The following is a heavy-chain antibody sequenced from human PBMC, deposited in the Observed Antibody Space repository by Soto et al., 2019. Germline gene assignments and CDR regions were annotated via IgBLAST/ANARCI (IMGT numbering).Heavy chain of an antibody. CDR3: ARDLWGYCGTDCYPLDV. V-gene: IGHV4-59*01. CDR2: MYNTGST. D-gene: IGHD2-21*02. J-gene: IGHJ6*02. Sequence: QVQLQESGPGLVKPSETLSLTCTVSGGTISRYYWSWIRQPPGKGLEWIGYMYNTGSTVYNPSFKSRVTISVETSKNQFSLKLHSVTAADTAVYYCARDLWGYCGTDCYPLDVWGQGTTVTVSS. CDR1: GGTISRYY.